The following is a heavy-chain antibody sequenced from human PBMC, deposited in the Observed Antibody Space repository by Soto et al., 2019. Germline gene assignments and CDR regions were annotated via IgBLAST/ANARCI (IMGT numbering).Heavy chain of an antibody. J-gene: IGHJ5*02. CDR2: MNPRSGDT. D-gene: IGHD1-26*01. CDR1: GYTFIGYY. V-gene: IGHV1-2*04. CDR3: GRDEVGDTPLGWFDP. Sequence: AAVKVSCNTSGYTFIGYYMHWVRQAPGQGLERMGWMNPRSGDTNYAQKFQGWVTMTRDASFTTAYRELRRQISDDMAVHYCGRDEVGDTPLGWFDPWGQGTLVTVSP.